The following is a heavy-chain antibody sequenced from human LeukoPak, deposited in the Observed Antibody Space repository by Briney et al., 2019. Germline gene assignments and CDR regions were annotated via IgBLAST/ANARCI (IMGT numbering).Heavy chain of an antibody. CDR1: GFSFSDYY. CDR3: ARQSLESDGDAFDI. D-gene: IGHD2/OR15-2a*01. CDR2: ISSSDSYT. V-gene: IGHV3-11*06. J-gene: IGHJ3*02. Sequence: GGSLRLSCAASGFSFSDYYKSWIRQAPGKGLEWVSYISSSDSYTNNADSVKGRFTTSRDNAKNSLFLQMNSLRAEDTAVYYCARQSLESDGDAFDIWGQGTMVTVSS.